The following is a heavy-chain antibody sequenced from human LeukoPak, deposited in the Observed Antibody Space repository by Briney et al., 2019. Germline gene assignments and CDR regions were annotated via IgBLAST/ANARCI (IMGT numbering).Heavy chain of an antibody. V-gene: IGHV4-39*01. D-gene: IGHD3-10*01. CDR3: ASGYGSGSYYNLGLDY. CDR2: IYYSGST. CDR1: GSSISSSSYY. J-gene: IGHJ4*02. Sequence: PSETLSLTCTVSGSSISSSSYYWGWIRQPPGKGLEWIGSIYYSGSTYYNPSLKSRVTISVDTSKNQFSLKLSSVTAADTAVYYCASGYGSGSYYNLGLDYWGQGTLVTVSS.